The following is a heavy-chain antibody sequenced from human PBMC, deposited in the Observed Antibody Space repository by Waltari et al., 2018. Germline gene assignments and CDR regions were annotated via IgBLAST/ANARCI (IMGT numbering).Heavy chain of an antibody. CDR2: IWYDGSNK. V-gene: IGHV3-33*01. J-gene: IGHJ6*02. CDR1: GFTFSSYG. D-gene: IGHD2-8*01. Sequence: VQLVESGGGVVQPGRSLRLSCVASGFTFSSYGMHWVRQAPGKGLAWVAVIWYDGSNKYYADSVKGRFTISRDNSKNTLYLQMNSLRAEDTAVYYCAREGGYCTNGVCSYYYYGMDVWGQGTTVTVSS. CDR3: AREGGYCTNGVCSYYYYGMDV.